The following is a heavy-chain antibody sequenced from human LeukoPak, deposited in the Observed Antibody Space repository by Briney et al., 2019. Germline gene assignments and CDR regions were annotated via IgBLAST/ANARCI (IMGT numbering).Heavy chain of an antibody. CDR2: IYYSGST. D-gene: IGHD1-26*01. Sequence: PSETLSLTCTVSGGSISSYYWSWIRRPPGKGLEWIGYIYYSGSTNYNPSLKSRVTISVDTSKNQFSLKLSSATAADTAVYYCARDGSSGSYSAFDIWGQGTMVTVSS. J-gene: IGHJ3*02. CDR3: ARDGSSGSYSAFDI. V-gene: IGHV4-59*01. CDR1: GGSISSYY.